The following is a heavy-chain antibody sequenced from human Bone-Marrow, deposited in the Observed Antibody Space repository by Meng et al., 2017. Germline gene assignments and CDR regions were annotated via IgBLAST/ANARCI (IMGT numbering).Heavy chain of an antibody. CDR3: AREGVVRGVTAKNLDY. J-gene: IGHJ4*02. CDR2: MNPNSGNT. D-gene: IGHD3-10*01. V-gene: IGHV1-8*01. Sequence: ASVKVSCKASGYTFTSYDINWVRQATGQGLEWMGWMNPNSGNTGYAQKFQGRVTMTRNTSISTAYMELSSLRSEDTAVYYCAREGVVRGVTAKNLDYWGQGTLVTVSS. CDR1: GYTFTSYD.